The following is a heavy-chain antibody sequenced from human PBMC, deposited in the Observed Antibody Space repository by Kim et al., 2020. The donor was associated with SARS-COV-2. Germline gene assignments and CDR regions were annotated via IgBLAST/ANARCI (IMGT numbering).Heavy chain of an antibody. D-gene: IGHD2-2*01. CDR1: GFTFSGSA. J-gene: IGHJ4*02. CDR3: TSYHGPSYY. V-gene: IGHV3-73*01. Sequence: GGSLRLSCAASGFTFSGSAMHWVRQASGKGLEWVGRIRSKANSYATAYAASVKGRFTISRDDSKNTAYLQMNSLKTEDTAVYYCTSYHGPSYYCGQGTLVTVSS. CDR2: IRSKANSYAT.